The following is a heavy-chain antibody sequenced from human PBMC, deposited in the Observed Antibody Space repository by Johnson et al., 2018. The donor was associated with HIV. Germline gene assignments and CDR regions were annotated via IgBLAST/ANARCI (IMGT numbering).Heavy chain of an antibody. J-gene: IGHJ3*01. CDR2: IRYDGDNQ. CDR1: GFTFSYYG. V-gene: IGHV3-30*02. D-gene: IGHD6-13*01. CDR3: AKDEAQTLASAGRDAFDF. Sequence: QVQLVESGGGVVQPGGSLRLSCAASGFTFSYYGMHWVRQVPGKGLECVAFIRYDGDNQYYGDSVKGRFTISRDNSKNTLYLQMNGLRPEDTAVYYCAKDEAQTLASAGRDAFDFWGQGTAVTV.